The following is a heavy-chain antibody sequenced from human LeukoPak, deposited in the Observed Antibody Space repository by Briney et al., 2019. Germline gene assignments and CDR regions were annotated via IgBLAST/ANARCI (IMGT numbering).Heavy chain of an antibody. CDR3: ASLTGGSYDWFDP. CDR1: GFTFSSYS. D-gene: IGHD1-26*01. CDR2: ISSSSSYI. V-gene: IGHV3-21*01. Sequence: PGGSLRLSCAASGFTFSSYSMNWVRQAPGKGLEWVSSISSSSSYIYYADSVKGRFTISRDNAENSLYLQMNSLRAEDTAVYYCASLTGGSYDWFDPWGQGTLVTVSS. J-gene: IGHJ5*02.